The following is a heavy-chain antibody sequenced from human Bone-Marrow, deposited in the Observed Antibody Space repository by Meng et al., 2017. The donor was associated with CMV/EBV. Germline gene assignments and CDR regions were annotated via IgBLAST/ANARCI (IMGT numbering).Heavy chain of an antibody. D-gene: IGHD2-2*02. CDR3: TRGRFCTTTECYTGRNWFDP. J-gene: IGHJ5*02. V-gene: IGHV4-34*01. Sequence: GSLRLSCTVYGGSFSGYYWTWIRQPPGKGLEWIGEINHSGVTNQNPSLKSRVTISVDTSKNQFSLRVSSVTAADTAVYYCTRGRFCTTTECYTGRNWFDPWDQGTPVTVSS. CDR1: GGSFSGYY. CDR2: INHSGVT.